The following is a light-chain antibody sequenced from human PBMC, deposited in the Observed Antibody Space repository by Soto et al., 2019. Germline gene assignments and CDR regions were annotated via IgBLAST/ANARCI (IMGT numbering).Light chain of an antibody. CDR3: SSYTSSTTLVV. CDR1: ISDVGGYNY. CDR2: DVS. V-gene: IGLV2-14*01. J-gene: IGLJ2*01. Sequence: QSALTQPASVSGSPGQSITISCTGTISDVGGYNYVSWYQQHPGKAPKLMIYDVSNRPSGVSNRFAGSKSGNTASLTISGLQAEDEAEYYCSSYTSSTTLVVFGGGTKLTVL.